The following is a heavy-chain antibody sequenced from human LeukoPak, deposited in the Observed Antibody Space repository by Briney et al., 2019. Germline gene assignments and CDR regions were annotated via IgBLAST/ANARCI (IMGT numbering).Heavy chain of an antibody. D-gene: IGHD6-19*01. CDR2: ISAYNGNT. CDR1: GYTFTSYG. J-gene: IGHJ4*02. V-gene: IGHV1-18*01. CDR3: AREESGSGRISFDY. Sequence: GASVKVSCKAPGYTFTSYGISWVRQAPGQGLEWMGWISAYNGNTNYAQKLQGRVTMTTDTSTSTAYMELRSLRSDDTAVYYCAREESGSGRISFDYWGQGTLVTVSS.